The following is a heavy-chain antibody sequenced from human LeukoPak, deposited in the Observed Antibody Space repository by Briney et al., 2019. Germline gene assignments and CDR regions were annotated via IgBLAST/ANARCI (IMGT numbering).Heavy chain of an antibody. CDR2: IYHSGST. J-gene: IGHJ4*02. CDR3: ARSHNGGVADY. CDR1: GGSISSGGYS. Sequence: SETLSLTCAVSGGSISSGGYSWSWIRQPPGQGLEWIGYIYHSGSTYYNPSLKSRVTISVDRSKNQFSLKLSSVTAADTAVYYCARSHNGGVADYWGQGTLVTVSS. D-gene: IGHD2-8*01. V-gene: IGHV4-30-2*01.